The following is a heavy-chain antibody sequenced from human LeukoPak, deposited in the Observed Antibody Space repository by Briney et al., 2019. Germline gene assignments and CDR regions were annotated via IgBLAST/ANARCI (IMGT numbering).Heavy chain of an antibody. J-gene: IGHJ4*02. CDR1: GGSISSGGYY. CDR2: IYYSGST. Sequence: SETLSLTCTVSGGSISSGGYYWSWIRQSPGKALEWIGYIYYSGSTNYNPSLKSRVTISVDTSKNQFSLKLSSVTAADTAVYYCARHVWLQPFDYWGQGTLVTVSS. D-gene: IGHD3-9*01. CDR3: ARHVWLQPFDY. V-gene: IGHV4-61*08.